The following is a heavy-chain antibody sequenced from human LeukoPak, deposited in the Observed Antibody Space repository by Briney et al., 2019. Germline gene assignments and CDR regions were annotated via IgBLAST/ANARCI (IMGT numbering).Heavy chain of an antibody. CDR1: GHTFTGYY. J-gene: IGHJ4*02. V-gene: IGHV1-2*02. CDR2: INPNSGGT. D-gene: IGHD4-17*01. CDR3: ARDRYNDYGDYDFDY. Sequence: GASVKVSCKASGHTFTGYYMHWVRQAPGQGLEWMGWINPNSGGTNYAQKFQGRVTMTRDTPISTAYMELSRLRSDDTAVYYCARDRYNDYGDYDFDYWGQGTLVTVSS.